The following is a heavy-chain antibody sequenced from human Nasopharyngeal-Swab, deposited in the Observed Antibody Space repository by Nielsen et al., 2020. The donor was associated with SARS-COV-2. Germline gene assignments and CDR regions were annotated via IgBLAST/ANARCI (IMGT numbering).Heavy chain of an antibody. V-gene: IGHV3-30-3*01. D-gene: IGHD6-13*01. CDR3: AMGSSSWLTPFDY. J-gene: IGHJ4*02. CDR1: GFTFSSYA. CDR2: ISYDGSNK. Sequence: GESLKISCAASGFTFSSYAMHWVRQAPGKGLEWVAVISYDGSNKYYADSVKGRFTISRDNSKNTLYLQMNSLRAGDTAVYYCAMGSSSWLTPFDYWGQGTLVTVSS.